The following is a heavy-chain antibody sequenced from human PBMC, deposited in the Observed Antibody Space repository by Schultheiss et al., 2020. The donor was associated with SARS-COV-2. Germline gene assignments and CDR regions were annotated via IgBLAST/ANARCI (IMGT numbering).Heavy chain of an antibody. CDR3: ARHYSGYSSGWYAFDY. D-gene: IGHD6-19*01. CDR2: IYYSGST. V-gene: IGHV4-39*01. CDR1: GGSLSSSSYY. Sequence: SETLSLTCTVSGGSLSSSSYYWGWIRQPPGRGLEWIGSIYYSGSTYYNPSLKSRVTISVDTSKNQFSLKLSSVTAADTAVYYCARHYSGYSSGWYAFDYWGQGTLVTVSS. J-gene: IGHJ4*02.